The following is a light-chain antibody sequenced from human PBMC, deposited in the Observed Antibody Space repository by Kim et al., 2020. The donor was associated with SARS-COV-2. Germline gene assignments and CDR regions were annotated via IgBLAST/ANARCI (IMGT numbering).Light chain of an antibody. V-gene: IGKV3-11*01. CDR1: QDINTY. Sequence: SLSPGERATLSCRASQDINTYLAWYQQKPGQAPRLLIYDASNRATGIPARFSGSGSGTDFTLTIGGLQPEDFAVYYCQQRSSWWTFGQGTKVDIK. J-gene: IGKJ1*01. CDR2: DAS. CDR3: QQRSSWWT.